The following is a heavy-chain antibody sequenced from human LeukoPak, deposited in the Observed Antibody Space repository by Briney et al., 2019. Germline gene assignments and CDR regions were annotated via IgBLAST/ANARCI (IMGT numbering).Heavy chain of an antibody. D-gene: IGHD3-22*01. V-gene: IGHV3-23*01. J-gene: IGHJ4*02. CDR1: GFTFSSYA. CDR2: ISGSGGST. Sequence: PGGSLRLSCAASGFTFSSYAMSWVRQAPGKGLEWVSAISGSGGSTYYADSVKGRFTISRDNSKNTLYLQMNSLRAEDTAVYYCAKDRVLGYCDSSGYHTDYWGQGTLVTVSS. CDR3: AKDRVLGYCDSSGYHTDY.